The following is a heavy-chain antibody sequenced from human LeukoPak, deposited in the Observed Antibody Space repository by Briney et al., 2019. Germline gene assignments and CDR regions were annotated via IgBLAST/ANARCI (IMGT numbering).Heavy chain of an antibody. CDR1: GASISRGTYY. J-gene: IGHJ4*02. Sequence: KPSETLSLTCTVSGASISRGTYYWGWIRQSPEKGLEWIGSIDSSGTTHYNSSLKSRVIISVDTSKNQVSLNLTSVTFADTAVYYCARHGYIQLWLYWGQGTQVIVSS. CDR2: IDSSGTT. CDR3: ARHGYIQLWLY. D-gene: IGHD5-18*01. V-gene: IGHV4-39*01.